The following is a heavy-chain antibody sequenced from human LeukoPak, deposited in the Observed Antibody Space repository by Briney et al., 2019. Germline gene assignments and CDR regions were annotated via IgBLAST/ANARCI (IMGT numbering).Heavy chain of an antibody. D-gene: IGHD5-18*01. CDR2: IYHSGST. J-gene: IGHJ6*03. CDR3: ARTTEGGYSYGYFYYYYMDV. Sequence: SETLSLTCAVSGVSISSSNWWSWVRQPPGKGLEWIGEIYHSGSTNYNPSLKSRVTISVDKSKNQFSLKLSSVTAADTDVYYCARTTEGGYSYGYFYYYYMDVWGKGTTVTISS. V-gene: IGHV4-4*02. CDR1: GVSISSSNW.